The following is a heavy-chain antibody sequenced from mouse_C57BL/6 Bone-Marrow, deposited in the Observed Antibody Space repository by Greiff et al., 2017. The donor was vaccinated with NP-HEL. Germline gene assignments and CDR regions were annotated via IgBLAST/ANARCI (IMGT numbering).Heavy chain of an antibody. CDR2: ISSGGSYT. D-gene: IGHD1-1*01. Sequence: EVQLVESGGDLVKPGGSLKLSCAASGFTFSSYGMSWVRQTPDQRLEWVATISSGGSYTYYPDSVKGRFTISRDNAKNTLYLQMSSLKSEVTAMDYCARLRSTTVVATGNYAMDYWGQGTSVTVSS. V-gene: IGHV5-6*01. J-gene: IGHJ4*01. CDR1: GFTFSSYG. CDR3: ARLRSTTVVATGNYAMDY.